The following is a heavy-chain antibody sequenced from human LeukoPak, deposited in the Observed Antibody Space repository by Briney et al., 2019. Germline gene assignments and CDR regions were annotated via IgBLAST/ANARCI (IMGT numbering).Heavy chain of an antibody. D-gene: IGHD3-22*01. CDR3: AKWANYYDSSGYY. J-gene: IGHJ4*02. CDR2: IQFDESNK. CDR1: GFTFSNYG. V-gene: IGHV3-30*02. Sequence: PGGSLRLSCAASGFTFSNYGMHWVRQAPGKGLEWVTFIQFDESNKYYADSVKGRFTISRDNSKNTLYLQMNSLRAEDTAVYYCAKWANYYDSSGYYWGQGTLVTVSS.